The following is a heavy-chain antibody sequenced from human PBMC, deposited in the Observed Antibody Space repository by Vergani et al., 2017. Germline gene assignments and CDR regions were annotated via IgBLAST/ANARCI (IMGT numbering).Heavy chain of an antibody. CDR1: GGTFSSYA. D-gene: IGHD1-1*01. V-gene: IGHV1-69*04. Sequence: QVQLVQSGAEVKKPGASVKVSCKASGGTFSSYAISWVRQAPGQGLEWMGRIIPILGIANYAQKFQGRVTITADKSTSTAYMELSSLRSEDTAVYYCATVHNWIQPHYYYYYGMDVWGQGTTVTVSS. CDR2: IIPILGIA. J-gene: IGHJ6*02. CDR3: ATVHNWIQPHYYYYYGMDV.